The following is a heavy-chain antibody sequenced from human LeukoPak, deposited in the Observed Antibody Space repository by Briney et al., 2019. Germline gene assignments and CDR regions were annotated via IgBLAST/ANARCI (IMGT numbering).Heavy chain of an antibody. D-gene: IGHD3-16*02. Sequence: SETLSLTCTVSGYSISSGYYWGWIRQPPGKGLEWVGSFYHSGSTYYNPSLKSRVTISVDTSKNQFSLKLSSVTAADTAVYYCARQRFRMITFGGVIAENWFDPWGQGTLVTVSS. J-gene: IGHJ5*02. CDR3: ARQRFRMITFGGVIAENWFDP. V-gene: IGHV4-38-2*02. CDR2: FYHSGST. CDR1: GYSISSGYY.